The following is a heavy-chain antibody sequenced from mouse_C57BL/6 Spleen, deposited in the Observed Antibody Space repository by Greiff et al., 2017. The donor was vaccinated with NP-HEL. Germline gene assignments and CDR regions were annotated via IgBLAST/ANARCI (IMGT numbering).Heavy chain of an antibody. V-gene: IGHV1-80*01. CDR3: ARGIYYLYYFEY. CDR2: IYPGDGDT. J-gene: IGHJ2*01. CDR1: GFAFSSYW. D-gene: IGHD2-1*01. Sequence: VQLQQSGAELVKPGASVKISCKASGFAFSSYWMNWVKQRPGKGLEWIGQIYPGDGDTNYNGKIKGQATLTADKSSSTAYMQISSLTSEDSAVYFCARGIYYLYYFEYWGQGTTLTVSS.